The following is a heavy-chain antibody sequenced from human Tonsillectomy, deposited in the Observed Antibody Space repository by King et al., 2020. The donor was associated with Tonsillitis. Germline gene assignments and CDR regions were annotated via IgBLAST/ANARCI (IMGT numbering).Heavy chain of an antibody. CDR3: ARNAPLRATSGSVDY. J-gene: IGHJ4*02. Sequence: VQLVESGGGVVQPGRSLRLSCAASGFTFSSYAVHWVRQAPGKGLEWVAVISYDGTNQYYADSVRGRFTVSRDNSKNTLYLQMNSLRAEDTAVYYCARNAPLRATSGSVDYWGQGTLVTVSS. CDR2: ISYDGTNQ. D-gene: IGHD3-10*01. CDR1: GFTFSSYA. V-gene: IGHV3-30-3*01.